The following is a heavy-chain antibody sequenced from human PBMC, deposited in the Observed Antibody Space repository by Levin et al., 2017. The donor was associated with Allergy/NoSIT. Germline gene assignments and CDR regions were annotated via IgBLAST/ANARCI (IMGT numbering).Heavy chain of an antibody. V-gene: IGHV4-59*08. J-gene: IGHJ4*02. D-gene: IGHD3-10*01. Sequence: SETLSLTCTVSGGSISNYFWSWIRQSPGKGLEWIGYIHDSGTTIYNPSLKSRLTMSLDTSKSQVSLNLNSVTAADTAGDYWSRPVPACSYGSGCYPLGNWGQGTLVTVSS. CDR2: IHDSGTT. CDR3: SRPVPACSYGSGCYPLGN. CDR1: GGSISNYF.